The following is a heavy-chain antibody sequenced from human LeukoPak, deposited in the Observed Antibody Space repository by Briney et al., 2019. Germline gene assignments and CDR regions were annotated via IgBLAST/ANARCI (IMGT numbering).Heavy chain of an antibody. CDR3: ARVVPAASDLNWFDP. CDR1: GGSISSSSDY. D-gene: IGHD2-2*01. V-gene: IGHV4-39*07. J-gene: IGHJ5*02. Sequence: SETLSLTCTVSGGSISSSSDYWGWVRQPPGKGLEWIGSMYYSGSTYYNPSLKSRVTISVDKSKNQFSLKLSSVTAADTAVYYCARVVPAASDLNWFDPWGQGTLVTVSS. CDR2: MYYSGST.